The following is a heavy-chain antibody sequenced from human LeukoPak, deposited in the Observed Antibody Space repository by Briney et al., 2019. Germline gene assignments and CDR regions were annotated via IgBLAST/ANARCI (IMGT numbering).Heavy chain of an antibody. V-gene: IGHV5-51*01. CDR3: ARLAYCSNDVCYSNYYYPMVV. CDR2: IYPDDSDT. CDR1: GYTFSSYW. Sequence: GESLKISCKGSGYTFSSYWIGWVRQMPGKGLEWLGIIYPDDSDTRYRPSFQGQVTISADKSIRTVYLQGSSLKASDTDMYYCARLAYCSNDVCYSNYYYPMVVWGKGTTVTVSS. J-gene: IGHJ6*03. D-gene: IGHD2-8*01.